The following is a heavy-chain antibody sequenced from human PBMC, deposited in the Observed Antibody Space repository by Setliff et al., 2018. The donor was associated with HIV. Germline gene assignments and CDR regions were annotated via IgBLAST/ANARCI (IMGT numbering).Heavy chain of an antibody. V-gene: IGHV4-4*02. CDR3: GGNGYYSIDY. J-gene: IGHJ4*02. CDR2: IYHSGST. Sequence: SETLSLTCAVSGGPLNSRNWWSWVRQSPGKGLEWIGEIYHSGSTHYNPSLQSRVTIPVDKSKSQFSLKLNSVTAADTAVYYCGGNGYYSIDYWGQGTLVTVSS. CDR1: GGPLNSRNW. D-gene: IGHD3-22*01.